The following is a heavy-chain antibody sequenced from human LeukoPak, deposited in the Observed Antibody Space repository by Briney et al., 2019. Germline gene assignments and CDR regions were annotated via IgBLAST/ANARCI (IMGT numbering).Heavy chain of an antibody. CDR3: AGVVVIRGGYYYYYMDV. D-gene: IGHD3-22*01. Sequence: ASLKLSCKASGGAFSSYAISWVRQAPGQGLEWMGGIIPIFGTANYAQKFQGRVTITADESTSTAYMELSSLRSEDTAVYYCAGVVVIRGGYYYYYMDVWGKGTTVTISS. J-gene: IGHJ6*03. CDR1: GGAFSSYA. V-gene: IGHV1-69*13. CDR2: IIPIFGTA.